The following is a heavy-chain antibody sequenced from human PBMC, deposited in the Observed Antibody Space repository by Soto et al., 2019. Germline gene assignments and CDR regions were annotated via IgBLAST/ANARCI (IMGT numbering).Heavy chain of an antibody. CDR1: GDSISSGGFS. Sequence: QPQLQESGSGLVKPSQTLSITCAVSGDSISSGGFSWSWIRQPPGKGLEWIGYIYHSGTSFYNPSLKSRVTISVDGSKNQFSLKVNSVTAADTAVYYCARGRLVPAVHVYYWCRGTLVTVSS. J-gene: IGHJ4*02. V-gene: IGHV4-30-2*01. CDR3: ARGRLVPAVHVYY. D-gene: IGHD2-2*01. CDR2: IYHSGTS.